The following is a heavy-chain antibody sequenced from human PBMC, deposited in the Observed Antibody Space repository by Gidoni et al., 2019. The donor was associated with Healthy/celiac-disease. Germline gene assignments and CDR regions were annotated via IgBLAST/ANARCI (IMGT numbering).Heavy chain of an antibody. Sequence: QVQLVQSGAEVKKPGSSVKVSCKASGGTFSSYAISWVRQAPGQGLEWMGGIIPIFGTANYAQKFQGRVTITADKSTSTAYMELSSLRSEDTAVYYCAMEYYDFWSGYYSPIPFPYFDYWGQGTLVTVSS. V-gene: IGHV1-69*06. D-gene: IGHD3-3*01. J-gene: IGHJ4*02. CDR2: IIPIFGTA. CDR3: AMEYYDFWSGYYSPIPFPYFDY. CDR1: GGTFSSYA.